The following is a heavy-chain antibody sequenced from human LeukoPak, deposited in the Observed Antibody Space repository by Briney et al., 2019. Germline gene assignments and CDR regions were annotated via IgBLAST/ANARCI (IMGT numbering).Heavy chain of an antibody. CDR3: ARDFLECSRASCLNWFDP. D-gene: IGHD2-2*01. Sequence: SQTFTLTCAISGDSVSGSPAVWNWIRQSPSRGLEWLGRAYYRSKWYIDYAVSVKGRITITPDTSKNQFSLQLNSVTPEDTAVYYCARDFLECSRASCLNWFDPWGQGTLVTVSS. CDR1: GDSVSGSPAV. CDR2: AYYRSKWYI. V-gene: IGHV6-1*01. J-gene: IGHJ5*02.